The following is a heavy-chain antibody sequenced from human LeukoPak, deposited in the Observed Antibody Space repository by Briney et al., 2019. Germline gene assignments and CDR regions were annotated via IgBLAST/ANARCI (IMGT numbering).Heavy chain of an antibody. V-gene: IGHV1-2*02. CDR1: GYTFTGYY. Sequence: ASVKVSCKASGYTFTGYYMHWVRQAPGQGLEWMGWINPNSGGTNYAQKFQGRVTTTRDTSISTAYMELSRLRSDDTAVYYCAREPPRIAARGDYWGQGTLVTVSS. CDR2: INPNSGGT. J-gene: IGHJ4*02. CDR3: AREPPRIAARGDY. D-gene: IGHD6-6*01.